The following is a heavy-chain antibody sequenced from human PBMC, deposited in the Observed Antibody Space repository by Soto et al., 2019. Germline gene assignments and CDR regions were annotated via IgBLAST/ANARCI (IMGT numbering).Heavy chain of an antibody. J-gene: IGHJ6*02. CDR2: ISSSGSTI. V-gene: IGHV3-11*01. CDR3: AREPLTGTTYYYYYGMDV. Sequence: QVQLVESGGGLVKPGGCLRLSCAASGFTFSDYYMSWIRQAPGKGLEWVSYISSSGSTIYYADSVKGRFTISRDNAKNSLYLQMNSLRAEDTAVYYCAREPLTGTTYYYYYGMDVWGQGTTVTVSS. D-gene: IGHD1-20*01. CDR1: GFTFSDYY.